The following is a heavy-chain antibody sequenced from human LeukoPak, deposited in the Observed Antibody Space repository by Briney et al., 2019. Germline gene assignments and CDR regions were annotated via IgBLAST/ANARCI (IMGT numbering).Heavy chain of an antibody. CDR1: GFTFSNYA. CDR3: AKDRSSYGAPWYFDL. D-gene: IGHD4-17*01. V-gene: IGHV3-23*01. CDR2: ISGTSGNL. J-gene: IGHJ2*01. Sequence: GGSLRLSCAASGFTFSNYAMAWVRQAPGRGLEWVSAISGTSGNLYYGDSVKGRFTVSRDNSKDALYLQMNSLRAEDAAVYYCAKDRSSYGAPWYFDLWGRGTLVTVSS.